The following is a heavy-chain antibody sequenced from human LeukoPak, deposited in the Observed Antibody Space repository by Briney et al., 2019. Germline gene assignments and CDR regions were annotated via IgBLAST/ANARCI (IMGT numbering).Heavy chain of an antibody. J-gene: IGHJ4*02. CDR2: ISGSGGST. V-gene: IGHV3-23*01. D-gene: IGHD3-3*01. Sequence: QPGGSLRLSCAASGFTSSSYAMSWVRQAPGKGLEWVSAISGSGGSTYYADSVKGRFTISRDNSKNTLYLQMNSLRAEDTAVYYCAKDPSPDYDFWSGYPNPPGYWGQGTLVTVSS. CDR1: GFTSSSYA. CDR3: AKDPSPDYDFWSGYPNPPGY.